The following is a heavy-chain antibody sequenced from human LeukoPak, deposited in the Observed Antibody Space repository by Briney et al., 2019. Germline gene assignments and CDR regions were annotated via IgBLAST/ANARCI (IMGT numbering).Heavy chain of an antibody. D-gene: IGHD3-22*01. V-gene: IGHV3-21*01. Sequence: SGGSLRLSCAASGFTFRSYAMNWVRQAPGKGLEWVSSISSSSSYIYYADSVKGRFTISRDNAKNSLYLQMNSLRAEDTAVYYCASYYYDSSGIDYWGQGTLVTVSS. CDR3: ASYYYDSSGIDY. CDR2: ISSSSSYI. J-gene: IGHJ4*02. CDR1: GFTFRSYA.